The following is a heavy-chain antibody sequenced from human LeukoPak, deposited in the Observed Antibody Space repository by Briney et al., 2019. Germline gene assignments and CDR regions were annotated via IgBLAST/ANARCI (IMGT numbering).Heavy chain of an antibody. CDR2: VNLSGGST. CDR1: GYTFTNYY. CDR3: ARXXXYLDYGQGFDP. D-gene: IGHD4-17*01. Sequence: ASVKVSCKASGYTFTNYYVHWVRQAPRQGLEWMGTVNLSGGSTTCAQKFQGRVTMTRDTSTRTVYMELSSLRTEDTAVYYCARXXXYLDYGQGFDPWGQGTLVTVSS. J-gene: IGHJ5*02. V-gene: IGHV1-46*01.